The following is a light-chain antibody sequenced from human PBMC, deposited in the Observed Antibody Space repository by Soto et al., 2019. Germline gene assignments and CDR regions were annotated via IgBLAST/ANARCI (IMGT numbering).Light chain of an antibody. CDR1: SSDVAKYDY. Sequence: QSALTQPRSVSGSAGQSVTISCTGTSSDVAKYDYVSWYQQSPARAPKLLIYDVSKRPSGVPDRFSGSKSGNTASLTISQIQADDEADYYCCSHAGSYTFVFGTGTKVTVL. CDR3: CSHAGSYTFV. V-gene: IGLV2-11*02. J-gene: IGLJ1*01. CDR2: DVS.